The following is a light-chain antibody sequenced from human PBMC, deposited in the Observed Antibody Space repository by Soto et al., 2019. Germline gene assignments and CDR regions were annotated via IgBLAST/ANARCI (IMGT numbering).Light chain of an antibody. J-gene: IGKJ5*01. Sequence: EIVLTQSPATLSVSPGERATLSCRASQNINNKLVWYQQKPGQAPRLLMSDAFIRAPDTPARFSGSGSGTEFTLSISSLQSEDFAFYFCQQYYSWSPITFGQGTRLEI. CDR3: QQYYSWSPIT. CDR2: DAF. CDR1: QNINNK. V-gene: IGKV3-15*01.